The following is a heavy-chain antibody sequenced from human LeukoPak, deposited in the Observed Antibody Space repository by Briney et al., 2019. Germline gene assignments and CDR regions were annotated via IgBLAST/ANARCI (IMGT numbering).Heavy chain of an antibody. CDR3: ARGDISGSFDP. V-gene: IGHV5-51*01. CDR1: GYSFTNYW. CDR2: IHPGDSDT. D-gene: IGHD6-19*01. Sequence: GESLKIPCKGSGYSFTNYWIGWVRQMPGKGLEWMGIIHPGDSDTRYSPSFQGQVTISADTSITTAYLQWSSLKASDTAIYYCARGDISGSFDPWGQGTLVTVSS. J-gene: IGHJ5*02.